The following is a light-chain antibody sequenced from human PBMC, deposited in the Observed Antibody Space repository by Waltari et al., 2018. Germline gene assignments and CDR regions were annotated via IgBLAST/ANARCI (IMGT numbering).Light chain of an antibody. CDR2: DVT. V-gene: IGLV2-14*01. J-gene: IGLJ2*01. CDR1: TSDIGYNKF. Sequence: QSALTQPASVSGSPGQSIAISCTGTTSDIGYNKFVSWYQQNPGKAPKLIIYDVTGRPSGVSDRFSGSKSGNTASLTISGLQAEDEADYYCSSYTSSRTLIFGGGNKVTV. CDR3: SSYTSSRTLI.